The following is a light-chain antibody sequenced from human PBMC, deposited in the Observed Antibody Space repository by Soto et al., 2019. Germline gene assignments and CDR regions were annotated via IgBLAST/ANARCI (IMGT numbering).Light chain of an antibody. CDR1: QSITNY. CDR2: AAS. J-gene: IGKJ1*01. CDR3: QQSYITPWT. Sequence: DLQMTQSPSSLSASVGDRVTITCRASQSITNYLNWYQQKPGKAPKLLIYAASSLQSGVPSRLSGSGSGTDFTLTISSLQPEDFATYYCQQSYITPWTFGQGTKVEIK. V-gene: IGKV1-39*01.